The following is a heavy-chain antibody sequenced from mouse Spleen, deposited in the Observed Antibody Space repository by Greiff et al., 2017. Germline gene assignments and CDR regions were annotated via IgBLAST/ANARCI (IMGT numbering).Heavy chain of an antibody. D-gene: IGHD1-1*01. J-gene: IGHJ3*01. V-gene: IGHV2-4-1*01. Sequence: VQLVESGPGLVAPSQSLSITCTVSGFSLTNYAVHWVRQSPGKGLEWLGVIWSDGSTDYNAAFISRLSISKDNSKSQVFFKMNSLQAVDTAIYYCARIGGSSLAWFAYWGQGTLVTVSA. CDR3: ARIGGSSLAWFAY. CDR1: GFSLTNYA. CDR2: IWSDGST.